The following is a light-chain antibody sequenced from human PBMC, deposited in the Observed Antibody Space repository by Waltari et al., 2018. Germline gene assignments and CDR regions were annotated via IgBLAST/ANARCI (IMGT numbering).Light chain of an antibody. Sequence: DIQMTQSPSTLSTSVGDRVSITCRASQSIDSWLVWYQQKPGKAPKLLIYKASSLESGVPSRFSGSGSGTEFTLNISSLQPDDSATYYCQQYKSYPFTFGQGTKLEIK. CDR2: KAS. V-gene: IGKV1-5*03. CDR3: QQYKSYPFT. CDR1: QSIDSW. J-gene: IGKJ2*01.